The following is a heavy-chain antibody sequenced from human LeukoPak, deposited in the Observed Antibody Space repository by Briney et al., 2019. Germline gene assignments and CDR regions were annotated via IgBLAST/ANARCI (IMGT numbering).Heavy chain of an antibody. V-gene: IGHV5-51*01. CDR1: GDSFSSYC. J-gene: IGHJ4*02. D-gene: IGHD2-2*01. Sequence: GESLKISCRGSGDSFSSYCYCRWLHMPPRNGQEMGIIYPDDSGTSYSPSLQGQVTISADKSISTAYLQSSRLKASDTAMYYCARLGRGIVVVPAAIDYWGQGTLVTVSS. CDR3: ARLGRGIVVVPAAIDY. CDR2: IYPDDSGT.